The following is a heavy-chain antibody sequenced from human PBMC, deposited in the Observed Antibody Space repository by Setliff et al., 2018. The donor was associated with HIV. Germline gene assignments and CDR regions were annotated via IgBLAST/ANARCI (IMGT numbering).Heavy chain of an antibody. D-gene: IGHD6-13*01. J-gene: IGHJ4*02. CDR2: ISAYNGYT. CDR3: ARERGPYSSSFNVDH. CDR1: GYTFTNYG. Sequence: ASVKVSCKASGYTFTNYGIAWVRQAPGQGLEWMGWISAYNGYTNYAQNLQGRVTMTTDTSTKTGYMELRSLTSNDTAVYYCARERGPYSSSFNVDHWGQGTLVTVS. V-gene: IGHV1-18*01.